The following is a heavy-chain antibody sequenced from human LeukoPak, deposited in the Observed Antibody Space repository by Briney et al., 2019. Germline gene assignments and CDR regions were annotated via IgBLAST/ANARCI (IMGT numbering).Heavy chain of an antibody. CDR1: GFTFSSYS. V-gene: IGHV3-15*01. CDR2: IKRKTDGETT. D-gene: IGHD3-9*01. CDR3: TTRKERYFDWLFPFDY. Sequence: GGSLRLSCAASGFTFSSYSMNWVRQAPGKGLEWVGRIKRKTDGETTDYAAPVKGRFTISRDDSKNTLYLQMNSLETEDTAVYYCTTRKERYFDWLFPFDYWGQGTLVTVSS. J-gene: IGHJ4*02.